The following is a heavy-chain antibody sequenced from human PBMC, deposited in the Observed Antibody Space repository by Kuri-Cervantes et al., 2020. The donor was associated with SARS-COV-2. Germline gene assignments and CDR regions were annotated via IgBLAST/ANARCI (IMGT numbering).Heavy chain of an antibody. CDR1: GGSISSSSYY. Sequence: SETLSLTCTVTGGSISSSSYYWGWIRQPPGKGLEWIGSIYYSGSTYYNPSLKSRVTISVDTSKNQFSLKLSSVTAADTAVYYCARDHGYCSSTSCYLYYYYYGMDVWGQGTTVTVSS. J-gene: IGHJ6*02. D-gene: IGHD2-2*01. CDR3: ARDHGYCSSTSCYLYYYYYGMDV. V-gene: IGHV4-39*02. CDR2: IYYSGST.